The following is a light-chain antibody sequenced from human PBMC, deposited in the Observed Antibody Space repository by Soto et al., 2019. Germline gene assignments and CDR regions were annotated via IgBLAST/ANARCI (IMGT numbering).Light chain of an antibody. CDR3: MQALQTAWT. CDR1: QSLLHSNGYNY. J-gene: IGKJ1*01. V-gene: IGKV2-28*01. Sequence: DIVMTQSPLSLPVTPGEPASISCRCSQSLLHSNGYNYLDWYLQKPGQSPQLLIYLGSNRASGVPDRFSGSGSGTDFTLKISRVEAEDVGVYYCMQALQTAWTFGQGTKVDIK. CDR2: LGS.